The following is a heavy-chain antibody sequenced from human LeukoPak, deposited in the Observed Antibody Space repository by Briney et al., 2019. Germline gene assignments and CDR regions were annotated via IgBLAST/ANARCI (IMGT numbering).Heavy chain of an antibody. Sequence: GGSLRLSCAASGAIFSNHAMSWVRQAPGKGLNWVSLISGTGVTTYYAASVKGRFTISRDNSKNTLYLQMNSLRAEDTALYYCASTSMVRGVITPFDYWGQGTLVTVSS. J-gene: IGHJ4*02. CDR1: GAIFSNHA. D-gene: IGHD3-10*01. CDR3: ASTSMVRGVITPFDY. CDR2: ISGTGVTT. V-gene: IGHV3-23*01.